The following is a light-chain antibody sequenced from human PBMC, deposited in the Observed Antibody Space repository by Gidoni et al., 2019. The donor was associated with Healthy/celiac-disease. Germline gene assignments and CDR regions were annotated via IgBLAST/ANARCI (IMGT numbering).Light chain of an antibody. Sequence: DIQMTQSPSSLSASVGDRVTITCQASQDISNYLNWYQQKPGKAPKLLIYDASNLETGVPSRFSGSGSGTDFTFTISSLQPEDIATYYCQQYDNWYTFGQXTKLEIK. J-gene: IGKJ2*01. CDR2: DAS. V-gene: IGKV1-33*01. CDR3: QQYDNWYT. CDR1: QDISNY.